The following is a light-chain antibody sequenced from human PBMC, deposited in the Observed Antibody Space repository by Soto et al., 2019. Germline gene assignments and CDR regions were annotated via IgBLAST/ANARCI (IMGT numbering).Light chain of an antibody. CDR1: QSVSSY. CDR3: QQYGGTSPLT. Sequence: EILPAESPATLSLSPGARVTLSCISSQSVSSYLAWYQQKPGQAPRLLIYGAASRATGIPDRFSGSGSGTDFTLTISRLEPEDFAVYYCQQYGGTSPLTFGQGTRLEIK. J-gene: IGKJ5*01. V-gene: IGKV3-20*01. CDR2: GAA.